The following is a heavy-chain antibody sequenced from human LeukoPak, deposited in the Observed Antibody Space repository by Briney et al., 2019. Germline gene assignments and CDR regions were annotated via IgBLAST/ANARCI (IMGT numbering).Heavy chain of an antibody. CDR1: GGSISSYY. D-gene: IGHD3-10*01. Sequence: SETLSLTCTVSGGSISSYYWSWIRQPPGKGLEWIGYIYHSGSTNYNPSPKSRVTISVDTSKNQFSLKLSSVTAADTAVYYCARLRRGAVDYWGQGTLVTVSS. V-gene: IGHV4-59*08. J-gene: IGHJ4*02. CDR2: IYHSGST. CDR3: ARLRRGAVDY.